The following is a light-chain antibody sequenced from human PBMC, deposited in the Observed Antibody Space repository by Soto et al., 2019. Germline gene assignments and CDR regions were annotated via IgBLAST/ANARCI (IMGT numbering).Light chain of an antibody. J-gene: IGLJ1*01. Sequence: QSALTQPPSASGSPGQSVTISCTETSRDLGGDTYVSWFQHHPGKVPKLMIYEVNKRPSGVPDRFSGSKSGNTASLTVSGLQAEDEADYYCSSYAGSSNVFGTGTKVTVL. V-gene: IGLV2-8*01. CDR1: SRDLGGDTY. CDR2: EVN. CDR3: SSYAGSSNV.